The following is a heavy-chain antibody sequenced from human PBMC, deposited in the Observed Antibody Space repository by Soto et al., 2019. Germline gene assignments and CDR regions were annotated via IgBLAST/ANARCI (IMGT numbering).Heavy chain of an antibody. D-gene: IGHD6-19*01. CDR1: GGSISSGSYF. V-gene: IGHV4-39*01. Sequence: SETLSLTCTVSGGSISSGSYFWGWIRQPPGKGLEWIGSIYCSGSTSYNPSLRSRVTMSVDTSKNQFSLKLSSVSAADTAVYYCARHTGYSSGKRWFDPWGQGTLVTVSS. CDR3: ARHTGYSSGKRWFDP. J-gene: IGHJ5*02. CDR2: IYCSGST.